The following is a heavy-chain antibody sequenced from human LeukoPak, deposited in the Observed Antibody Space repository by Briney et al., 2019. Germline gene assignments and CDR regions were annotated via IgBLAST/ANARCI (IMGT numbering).Heavy chain of an antibody. D-gene: IGHD1-26*01. CDR1: GYTFTGYY. CDR2: INPNSGGT. Sequence: ASVKVSCKASGYTFTGYYTHWVRQTPGQGLEWMGWINPNSGGTNYAQKFQGRVTMTRDTSISTAYMELSRLRSDDTAVYYCARVGATNDAFDIWGQGTMVTVSS. J-gene: IGHJ3*02. V-gene: IGHV1-2*02. CDR3: ARVGATNDAFDI.